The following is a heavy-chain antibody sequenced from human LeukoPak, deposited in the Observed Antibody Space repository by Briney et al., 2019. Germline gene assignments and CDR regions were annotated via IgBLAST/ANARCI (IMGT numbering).Heavy chain of an antibody. CDR1: GFTFSSYA. V-gene: IGHV3-23*01. CDR2: ISNSGGST. CDR3: AKGGATPGGFDY. J-gene: IGHJ4*02. Sequence: PGGSLRLSCAASGFTFSSYAMSWVRQAPGKGLEWVSAISNSGGSTYYADSVKGRFNISRDNSKNTLYLQMNSLRAEDTAVYYCAKGGATPGGFDYWGQGTLVTVSS. D-gene: IGHD4/OR15-4a*01.